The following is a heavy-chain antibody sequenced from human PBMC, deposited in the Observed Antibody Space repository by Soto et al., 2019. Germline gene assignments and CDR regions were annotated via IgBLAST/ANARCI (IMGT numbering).Heavy chain of an antibody. CDR1: GYTFTSYA. J-gene: IGHJ4*02. Sequence: ASVKVSCKASGYTFTSYAMHWVRQAPGQRLEWMGWINAGNGNTKYSQKFQGRVTITRDTSASTAYMELSSLRSEDTAVYYCARASDIVVVVAATLDYWGQGTLVTVS. V-gene: IGHV1-3*01. CDR3: ARASDIVVVVAATLDY. D-gene: IGHD2-15*01. CDR2: INAGNGNT.